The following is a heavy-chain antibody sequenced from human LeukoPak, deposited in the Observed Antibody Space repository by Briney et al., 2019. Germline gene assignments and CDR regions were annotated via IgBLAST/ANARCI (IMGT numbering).Heavy chain of an antibody. CDR3: ASGYSSGWYRGAFDI. CDR1: GGTFSSYA. V-gene: IGHV1-69*13. J-gene: IGHJ3*02. D-gene: IGHD6-19*01. Sequence: SVKVSCKASGGTFSSYAISWVRQAPGQGLEWMGGIIPIFGTANYAQKFQGRVTITAVESTSTAYMELSSLRSEDTAVYYCASGYSSGWYRGAFDIWGQGTMVTVSS. CDR2: IIPIFGTA.